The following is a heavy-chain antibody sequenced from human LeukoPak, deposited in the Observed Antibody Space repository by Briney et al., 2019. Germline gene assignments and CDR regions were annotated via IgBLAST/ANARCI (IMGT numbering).Heavy chain of an antibody. CDR1: VFTFSTYA. V-gene: IGHV3-30*18. CDR3: AKDLYSSGWYRRSVAFDI. CDR2: ISYDGSNK. J-gene: IGHJ3*02. D-gene: IGHD6-19*01. Sequence: GGSLRLSCAASVFTFSTYAMHWVRQVRQAPGKGLEWVAIISYDGSNKYYADSVKGRFTISRDNSKNTLYLQMNSLRAEDTAVYYCAKDLYSSGWYRRSVAFDIWGQGTMVTVSS.